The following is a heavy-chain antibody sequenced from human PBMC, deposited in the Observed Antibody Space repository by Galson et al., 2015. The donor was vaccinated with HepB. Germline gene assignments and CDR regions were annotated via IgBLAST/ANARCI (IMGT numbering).Heavy chain of an antibody. CDR3: ARDLSSTWYVYFDY. CDR1: GFTFSNYW. V-gene: IGHV3-7*01. J-gene: IGHJ4*02. Sequence: LRLSCAASGFTFSNYWMTWVRQAPGKGLEWVANIKEDGSEKYYVDSVKGRFTISRDNAKNSLYLQMESLRVEDTAVYYCARDLSSTWYVYFDYWGQGTLVTVSS. CDR2: IKEDGSEK. D-gene: IGHD6-13*01.